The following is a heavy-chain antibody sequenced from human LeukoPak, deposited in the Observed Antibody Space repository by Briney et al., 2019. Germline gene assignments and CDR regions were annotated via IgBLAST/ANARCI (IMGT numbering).Heavy chain of an antibody. V-gene: IGHV4-4*02. CDR2: IYDSGST. Sequence: SGTLSLTCAVSGDAISSGNWWSWVRQPPGKGLEWNGEIYDSGSTSCNPSLKSRVTISVDKTKNQFSLKVSSVTAADTAMYYCARLIGNYYRGFDSWGQGILVTVSS. CDR1: GDAISSGNW. CDR3: ARLIGNYYRGFDS. D-gene: IGHD1-26*01. J-gene: IGHJ4*02.